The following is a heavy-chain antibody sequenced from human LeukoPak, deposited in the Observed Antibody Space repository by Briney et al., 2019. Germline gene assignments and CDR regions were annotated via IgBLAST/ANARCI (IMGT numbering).Heavy chain of an antibody. CDR1: GFIFSDYP. V-gene: IGHV3-15*01. Sequence: KSGGSLRLSCAASGFIFSDYPMGWVRQAPGKGLEWVGRIKSKTDGGTTDYAAPVKGRFTISRDDSKNTLYLQMNSLKTEDTAVYYCTTDDGDYGGYWGQGTLVTVSS. D-gene: IGHD4-17*01. J-gene: IGHJ4*02. CDR3: TTDDGDYGGY. CDR2: IKSKTDGGTT.